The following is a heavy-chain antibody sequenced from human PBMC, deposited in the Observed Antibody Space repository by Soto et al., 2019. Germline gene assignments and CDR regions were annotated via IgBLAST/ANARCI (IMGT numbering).Heavy chain of an antibody. CDR2: ISKDGNNK. V-gene: IGHV3-30-3*01. J-gene: IGHJ4*02. CDR3: ASINPHYYDSSGSYSPIRFDY. D-gene: IGHD3-22*01. CDR1: GFTFSSYA. Sequence: PGGSLRLSCAASGFTFSSYAMHWVRQAPGKGLEWVAVISKDGNNKYYADSVKGRFTISRDNSKNALYLQMNSLRAEDTAVYYCASINPHYYDSSGSYSPIRFDYWGQGTLVTVSS.